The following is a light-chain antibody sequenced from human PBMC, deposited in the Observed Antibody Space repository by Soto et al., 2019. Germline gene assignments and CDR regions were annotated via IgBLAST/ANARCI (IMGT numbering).Light chain of an antibody. Sequence: DIQMTQFPSTLSASVGDRVTITCRASQSISNRLAWFQQKSGEAPNLLIHKASSLESGVPSRSSGSGSGTEFTLTISSLQPDDFATYYCQQYNTYSWTCGQGTKVEIK. CDR3: QQYNTYSWT. J-gene: IGKJ1*01. V-gene: IGKV1-5*03. CDR1: QSISNR. CDR2: KAS.